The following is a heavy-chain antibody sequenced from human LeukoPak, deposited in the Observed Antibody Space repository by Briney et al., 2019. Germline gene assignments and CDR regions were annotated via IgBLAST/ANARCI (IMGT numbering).Heavy chain of an antibody. CDR3: AREYTLYRSGWFLDY. D-gene: IGHD6-19*01. V-gene: IGHV4-39*07. CDR1: GDSSSNNIYY. Sequence: SETLSLTCTVSGDSSSNNIYYWGWIRQPPGWGLDWIGSIGYSGSTYYNPSLRSRATISIDTSKNQFSLKLKSVTAADTAVYYCAREYTLYRSGWFLDYWGQGTLVTVSS. CDR2: IGYSGST. J-gene: IGHJ4*01.